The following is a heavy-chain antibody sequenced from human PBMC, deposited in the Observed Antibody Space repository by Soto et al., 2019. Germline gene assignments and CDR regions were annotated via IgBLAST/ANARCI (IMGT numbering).Heavy chain of an antibody. CDR3: TTEELSGWECDY. D-gene: IGHD1-26*01. Sequence: EVQLVESGGGLVKPGGSLRLSCAASGFTFSNAWMSWVRQAPGKGLEWVGRIKSKTDGGTTDYAAPVKGRFTISRDDSKNTLYLQMNSLKTEDTAVYYGTTEELSGWECDYWGQGTLVTVSS. CDR1: GFTFSNAW. V-gene: IGHV3-15*01. J-gene: IGHJ4*02. CDR2: IKSKTDGGTT.